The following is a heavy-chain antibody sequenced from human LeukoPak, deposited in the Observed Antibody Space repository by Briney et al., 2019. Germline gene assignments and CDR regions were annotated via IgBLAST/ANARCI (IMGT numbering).Heavy chain of an antibody. J-gene: IGHJ5*02. CDR1: GGTFSSYA. V-gene: IGHV1-69*13. Sequence: SVKVSCKASGGTFSSYAISWVRQAPGQGLEWMGGIIPIFGTANYAQKFQGRVTITADESTSTAYMELSSLRSEDTAVYYCASGQISSSWYSIVAWTNWFDPWGQGTLVTVSS. CDR2: IIPIFGTA. D-gene: IGHD6-13*01. CDR3: ASGQISSSWYSIVAWTNWFDP.